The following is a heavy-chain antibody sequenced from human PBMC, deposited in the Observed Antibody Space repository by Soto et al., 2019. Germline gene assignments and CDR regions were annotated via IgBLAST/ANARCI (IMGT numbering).Heavy chain of an antibody. Sequence: SETLSLTCTVSGGSISSYYWSWIRQPPGKGLEWIGYIYYSGSTNYNPSLKSRVTISVGTSKNQFSLKLNSVTAADTAVYYCARRLISHYGLDVWGQGTTVTVSS. CDR2: IYYSGST. D-gene: IGHD2-8*01. V-gene: IGHV4-59*01. CDR1: GGSISSYY. J-gene: IGHJ6*02. CDR3: ARRLISHYGLDV.